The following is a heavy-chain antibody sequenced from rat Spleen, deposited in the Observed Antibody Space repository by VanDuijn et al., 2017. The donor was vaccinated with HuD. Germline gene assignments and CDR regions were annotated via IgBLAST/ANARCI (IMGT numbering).Heavy chain of an antibody. V-gene: IGHV5-58*01. D-gene: IGHD1-9*01. J-gene: IGHJ1*01. CDR3: ATHNGYNYNWYFDF. CDR1: GFRFSSYW. Sequence: EVQLVETGGGLVQPGKSLKLSCVASGFRFSSYWMYWVRQAPGKGLEWVSSISNDGVNTYYPDSVKGRFTISRDNVESIVYLQMNRLKSEDTATYYCATHNGYNYNWYFDFWGPGTMVTVSS. CDR2: ISNDGVNT.